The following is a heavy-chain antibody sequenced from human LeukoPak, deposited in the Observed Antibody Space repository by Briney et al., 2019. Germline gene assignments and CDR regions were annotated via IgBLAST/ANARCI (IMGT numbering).Heavy chain of an antibody. CDR1: GFTLSSYA. D-gene: IGHD3-16*01. Sequence: PGGSLRLSCSAPGFTLSSYAMNWGRQAPEKVLEWVSTITSSGGRTHYADSVKGRFTISRANSKNTLYLPMNSLRAEDTAVYYCATVPSWSPGGVDAFDIWGQGTMVTVSS. CDR3: ATVPSWSPGGVDAFDI. V-gene: IGHV3-23*01. CDR2: ITSSGGRT. J-gene: IGHJ3*02.